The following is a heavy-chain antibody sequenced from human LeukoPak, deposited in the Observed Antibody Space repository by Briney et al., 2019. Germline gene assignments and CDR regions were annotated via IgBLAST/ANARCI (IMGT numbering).Heavy chain of an antibody. CDR2: IKSDGITT. J-gene: IGHJ4*02. Sequence: PGGSLRLSCAASGFTFSSHWMHWVRQAPGKGLVWVSRIKSDGITTNYADFVRGRFTISRDNAKNTLYLQMNSLRAEDTAVYYCARERSEAAADYWGQGTLVTVSS. CDR1: GFTFSSHW. D-gene: IGHD6-13*01. V-gene: IGHV3-74*01. CDR3: ARERSEAAADY.